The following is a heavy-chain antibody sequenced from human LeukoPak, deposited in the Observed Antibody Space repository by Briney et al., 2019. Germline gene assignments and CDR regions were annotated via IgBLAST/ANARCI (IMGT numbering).Heavy chain of an antibody. D-gene: IGHD4-11*01. CDR1: GGSIRGSDYH. J-gene: IGHJ4*02. CDR3: ARKPSYSDYVSRHFDY. CDR2: IYYSGST. Sequence: PSETLSLTCTVSGGSIRGSDYHWGWIHQPPGKGLDWIGTIYYSGSTFYNPSLKSRVTVSVDTSKNQFSLKLTSVTAADTAVYYCARKPSYSDYVSRHFDYWGQGILVTVSS. V-gene: IGHV4-39*01.